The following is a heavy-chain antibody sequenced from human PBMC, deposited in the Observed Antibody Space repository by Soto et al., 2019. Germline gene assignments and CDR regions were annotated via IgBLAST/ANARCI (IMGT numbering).Heavy chain of an antibody. D-gene: IGHD6-19*01. V-gene: IGHV4-59*08. CDR2: VYYSGDT. CDR1: VVSISYYY. J-gene: IGHJ4*02. Sequence: PSETLSLTCTVSVVSISYYYWSWIRQSPGKGLEWIGYVYYSGDTKYNPSLKSRVTISVDTSKNQLYLKLRSVTAADTAVYYCARHPSRVAVTGTGLDYWGQGTLVTVSS. CDR3: ARHPSRVAVTGTGLDY.